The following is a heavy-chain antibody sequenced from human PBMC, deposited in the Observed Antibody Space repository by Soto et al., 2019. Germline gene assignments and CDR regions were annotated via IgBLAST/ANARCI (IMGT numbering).Heavy chain of an antibody. CDR2: IKDKRDGGTA. Sequence: PGGSLRLSCAASGSTFRNAWMNWVRQAPGKGLEWVGHIKDKRDGGTADYAAPVKDRFSISRDDSKNMLYLQMNSLRTEDTAVYYCSKDDKYYGSGAYYYNAMDVWGQGTTVTVSS. V-gene: IGHV3-15*01. CDR1: GSTFRNAW. CDR3: SKDDKYYGSGAYYYNAMDV. D-gene: IGHD3-10*01. J-gene: IGHJ6*02.